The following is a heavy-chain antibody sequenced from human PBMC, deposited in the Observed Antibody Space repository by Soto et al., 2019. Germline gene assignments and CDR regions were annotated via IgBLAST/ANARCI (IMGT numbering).Heavy chain of an antibody. CDR2: INSDGSST. V-gene: IGHV3-74*01. D-gene: IGHD7-27*01. CDR3: ARATNWENWYFDL. CDR1: GFTFSSYW. Sequence: GGSLRLSCAAPGFTFSSYWMHWVRQAPGKGLVWVSRINSDGSSTSYADSVKGRFTNSRDNAKNTLYLQMNSLRAEDTAVYYCARATNWENWYFDLWGRGTLVTVSS. J-gene: IGHJ2*01.